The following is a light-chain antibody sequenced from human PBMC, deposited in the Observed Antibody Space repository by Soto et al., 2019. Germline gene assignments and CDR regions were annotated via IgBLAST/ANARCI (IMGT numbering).Light chain of an antibody. Sequence: DIQMTQSPSTLSASVGYTFTITCRASQTIGTWLAWYQQKPAKAPKLLIYKASTLESGVPSRFSGSGSGTEFTLTISSLQADDFATYYCQQYNDLSTFGGGTKGDIK. J-gene: IGKJ4*01. CDR1: QTIGTW. V-gene: IGKV1-5*03. CDR3: QQYNDLST. CDR2: KAS.